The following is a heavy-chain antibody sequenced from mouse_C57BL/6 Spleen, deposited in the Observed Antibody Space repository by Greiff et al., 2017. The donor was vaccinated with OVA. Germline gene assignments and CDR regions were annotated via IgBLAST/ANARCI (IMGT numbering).Heavy chain of an antibody. CDR3: ARGGSGRSFFAY. J-gene: IGHJ3*01. CDR2: INYDGSST. CDR1: GFTFSDYY. Sequence: EVKLMESEGGLVQPGSSMKLSCTASGFTFSDYYMAWVRQVPEKGLEWVANINYDGSSTYYLDSLKSRFIISRDNAKNILYLQMSSLKSEDTATYFCARGGSGRSFFAYRGEGALVTVSA. D-gene: IGHD1-1*01. V-gene: IGHV5-16*01.